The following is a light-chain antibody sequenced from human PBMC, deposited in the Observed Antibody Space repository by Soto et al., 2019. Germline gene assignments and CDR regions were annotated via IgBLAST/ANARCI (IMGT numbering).Light chain of an antibody. CDR1: QRVSSTY. CDR2: GTS. V-gene: IGKV3D-20*02. CDR3: QQRSNWPSIS. Sequence: EILLTQSPGTLSLSPGERATLSCRASQRVSSTYLAWYQQKPGQAPRLLIYGTSSRATGIPARFSGSGSGADFTLTINSLEPEDSAVYYCQQRSNWPSISFGQGTRLEIK. J-gene: IGKJ5*01.